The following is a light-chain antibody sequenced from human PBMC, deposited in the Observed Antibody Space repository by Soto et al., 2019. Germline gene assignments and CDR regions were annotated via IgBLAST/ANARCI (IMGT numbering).Light chain of an antibody. CDR3: TSYTSSTPFYV. CDR2: DVS. V-gene: IGLV2-14*03. Sequence: QSVLTQPASVSGSPGQSIAISCTGDRTDVSDGYDYVSWYQQHPGQAPQLIIYDVSNRPSGVSDRFSGSKSGNTASLTISGLQAEDEAEYYCTSYTSSTPFYVFGNGTKVTVL. CDR1: RTDVSDGYDY. J-gene: IGLJ1*01.